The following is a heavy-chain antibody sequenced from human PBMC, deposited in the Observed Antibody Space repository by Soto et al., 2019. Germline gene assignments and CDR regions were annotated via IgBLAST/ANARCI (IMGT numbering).Heavy chain of an antibody. CDR2: INPGEGYT. CDR1: GYTFTAYH. J-gene: IGHJ3*02. V-gene: IGHV1-46*04. D-gene: IGHD2-21*02. CDR3: ARAFVVVTSAPVAFDI. Sequence: QVQLVQSGAEVKKPGASVKVSCKASGYTFTAYHIHWVRQAPGQGREWVGTINPGEGYTTYGQSLQGRLTLPRDTSTSTLYMELSSLRPDDTAIYYCARAFVVVTSAPVAFDIWGQGTLVAVSS.